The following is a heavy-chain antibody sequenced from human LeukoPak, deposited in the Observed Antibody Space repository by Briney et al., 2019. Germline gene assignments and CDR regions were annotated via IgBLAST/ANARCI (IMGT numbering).Heavy chain of an antibody. CDR3: ARAAGWFDP. V-gene: IGHV3-11*01. Sequence: GGSLRLSCAASGFTFSDYSMSWIRQAPGKGLEWVSYISSSSSIMYYADSVKGRFTISRDNAENSVYLQMNSLRVEDTAVYYCARAAGWFDPWGQGSLVTVSS. J-gene: IGHJ5*02. CDR1: GFTFSDYS. CDR2: ISSSSSIM.